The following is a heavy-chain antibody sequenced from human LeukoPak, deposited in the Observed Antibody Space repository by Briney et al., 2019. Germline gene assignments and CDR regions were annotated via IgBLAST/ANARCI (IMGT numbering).Heavy chain of an antibody. J-gene: IGHJ4*02. V-gene: IGHV1-8*01. CDR1: GYTFTSYD. CDR2: MNPNSGIT. D-gene: IGHD3-22*01. Sequence: ASVKVSCKASGYTFTSYDINWVRQATGQGLEWMGWMNPNSGITGYAQKFQGRVTMTRNTSISTAYMELSSLRSEDTAVYYCARGIRRGSSGYYSTDYWGQGTLVTVSS. CDR3: ARGIRRGSSGYYSTDY.